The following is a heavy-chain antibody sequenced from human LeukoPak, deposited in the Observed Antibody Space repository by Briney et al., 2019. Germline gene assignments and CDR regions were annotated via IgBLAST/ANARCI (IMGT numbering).Heavy chain of an antibody. CDR3: ARRYYDILTGQTNFDY. V-gene: IGHV1-8*01. CDR1: GYTFTSYD. D-gene: IGHD3-9*01. CDR2: MNPNSGNT. J-gene: IGHJ4*02. Sequence: ASVKVSCKASGYTFTSYDINWVRQATGQGLEWMGWMNPNSGNTGYAQKFQGRVTMTRNTSISTAYMELSGLRSEDTAVYYCARRYYDILTGQTNFDYWGQGTLVTVSS.